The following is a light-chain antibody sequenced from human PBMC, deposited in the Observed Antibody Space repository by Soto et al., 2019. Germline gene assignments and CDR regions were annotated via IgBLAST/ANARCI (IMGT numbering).Light chain of an antibody. V-gene: IGLV1-44*01. CDR1: SPNIGSNA. CDR2: RNT. Sequence: QSVLTQPPSASGTPGQRVAISCSGTSPNIGSNAVNWYQQPPGTAPQPLIYRNTERPSGVPARFSGSKSGTSASLAISGLQAEDEANYFCAAWDDSLNGYAFGTGTKVTVL. CDR3: AAWDDSLNGYA. J-gene: IGLJ1*01.